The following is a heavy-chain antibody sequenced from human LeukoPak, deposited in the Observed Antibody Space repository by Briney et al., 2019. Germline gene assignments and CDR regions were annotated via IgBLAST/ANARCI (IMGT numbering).Heavy chain of an antibody. J-gene: IGHJ4*02. CDR2: ISNDGSRK. CDR1: GFTFSSYA. V-gene: IGHV3-30*04. Sequence: GRSLRLSCAASGFTFSSYAMHWVRQAPGKGLEWVAIISNDGSRKYYAHSVEGRFTISRDNSKNTLYLQMDSLRAEDTAVYYCARDRAWNYFDYWGQGTLVTVSS. D-gene: IGHD3-3*01. CDR3: ARDRAWNYFDY.